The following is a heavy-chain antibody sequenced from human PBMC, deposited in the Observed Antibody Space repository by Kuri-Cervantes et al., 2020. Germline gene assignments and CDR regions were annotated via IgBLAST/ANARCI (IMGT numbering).Heavy chain of an antibody. J-gene: IGHJ4*02. V-gene: IGHV3-30*18. CDR3: AKEGRFLEWLAYFDY. CDR1: GFTFSSYG. D-gene: IGHD3-3*01. Sequence: TCAASGFTFSSYGMHWVRQAPGKGLEWVAVISYDGSNKYYADSVKGRFTISRDNSKNTLYLQMNSLRAEDTAVYYCAKEGRFLEWLAYFDYWGQGTLVTVSS. CDR2: ISYDGSNK.